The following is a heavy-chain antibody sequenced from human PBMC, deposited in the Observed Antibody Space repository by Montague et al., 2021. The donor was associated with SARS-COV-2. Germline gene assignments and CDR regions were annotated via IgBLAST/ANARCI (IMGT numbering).Heavy chain of an antibody. CDR1: SGSIISSGYY. V-gene: IGHV4-39*02. Sequence: SETLSLTCSVSSGSIISSGYYWAWIRQPPGKELEWIGNIYYSGTTHYNPSLQSRGTISVDTSKNHLSLRLSSVTAADTAVYFCARGMIRGVTAPFDYWGQGSQVTVSS. CDR3: ARGMIRGVTAPFDY. CDR2: IYYSGTT. J-gene: IGHJ4*02. D-gene: IGHD3-10*01.